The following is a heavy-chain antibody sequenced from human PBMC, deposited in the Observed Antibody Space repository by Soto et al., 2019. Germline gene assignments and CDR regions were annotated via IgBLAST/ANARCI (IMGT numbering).Heavy chain of an antibody. CDR2: INPLPTSGST. V-gene: IGHV1-46*04. J-gene: IGHJ4*02. CDR3: ARDLAAAAY. Sequence: QVQLVQSGAEVKKPGASVKVSSKASGYIFTNYYIHWVRQAPGQGLEWMAIINPLPTSGSTNYAQKLQGRVTVTRDTSTSTVYLELSSRRSDDTAVYYCARDLAAAAYWGQGTLVTVSS. D-gene: IGHD6-13*01. CDR1: GYIFTNYY.